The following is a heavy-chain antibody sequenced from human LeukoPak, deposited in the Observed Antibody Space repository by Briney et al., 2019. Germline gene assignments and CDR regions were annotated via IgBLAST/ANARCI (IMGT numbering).Heavy chain of an antibody. CDR3: ARTYYYDSSGYYSSGWFDP. J-gene: IGHJ5*02. CDR2: INPNSGGT. Sequence: ASVKVSCKASGYTFTGYYMHWVRQAPGQGLEWMGRINPNSGGTNYAQKFQGRVTMTRDTSTSTAYMELSRLRSDDTAVYYCARTYYYDSSGYYSSGWFDPWGQGTLVTVSS. D-gene: IGHD3-22*01. V-gene: IGHV1-2*06. CDR1: GYTFTGYY.